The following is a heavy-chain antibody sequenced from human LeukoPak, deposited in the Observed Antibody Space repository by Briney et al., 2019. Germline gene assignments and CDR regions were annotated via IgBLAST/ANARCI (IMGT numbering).Heavy chain of an antibody. J-gene: IGHJ6*02. V-gene: IGHV3-53*01. CDR1: GFTVSSNY. CDR2: IYSGGST. Sequence: GGSLRLSCAASGFTVSSNYMSWVRQAPGKGLEWVSVIYSGGSTYYADSVKGRFTNSRDNSKNTLYLQMYSLRAEDTAVYYCARVLNAGMDVWGQGTTVTVSS. CDR3: ARVLNAGMDV.